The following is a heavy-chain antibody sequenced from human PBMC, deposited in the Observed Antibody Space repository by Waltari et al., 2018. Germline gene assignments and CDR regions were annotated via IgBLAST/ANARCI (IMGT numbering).Heavy chain of an antibody. CDR1: GGSISRGGYY. Sequence: QVQLQESGPGLVKPSQTLSLTCTVSGGSISRGGYYWSWLRQQPGKGLEWIGYIYYSWITYYNPSLKSRVTISVDTSKNQFSLKLSSVTAADTAVYYCARVGQAYCGGDCYSFDPWGQGTLVTVSS. CDR2: IYYSWIT. J-gene: IGHJ5*02. V-gene: IGHV4-31*03. D-gene: IGHD2-21*01. CDR3: ARVGQAYCGGDCYSFDP.